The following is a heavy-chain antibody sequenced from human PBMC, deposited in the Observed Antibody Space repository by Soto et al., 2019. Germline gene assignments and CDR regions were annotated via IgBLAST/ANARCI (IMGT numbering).Heavy chain of an antibody. CDR1: GYTFSCCA. CDR3: AKNRGAGDYSNWSFAV. D-gene: IGHD7-27*01. J-gene: IGHJ2*01. CDR2: IHGDGDYT. V-gene: IGHV3-23*01. Sequence: EVLESGGGLVQPGGSLRLYCAASGYTFSCCAMSWVRQAPGKGLEWVSTIHGDGDYTHDTDSVKGRFTISRDNSRNTLYLQMNSLRADDTAVYYCAKNRGAGDYSNWSFAVWGRGTLVTVSS.